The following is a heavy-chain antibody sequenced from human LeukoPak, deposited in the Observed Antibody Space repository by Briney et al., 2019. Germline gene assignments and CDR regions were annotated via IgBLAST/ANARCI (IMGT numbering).Heavy chain of an antibody. CDR3: ARDLGYCGGGRCYSGGFNI. Sequence: SETLSLTCSVSGDSINSDVYYWGWIRQPPGKGLEWIGNTYYTGISYYNPSLKSRVTISIDTSKNQFSLSLNSLTAADTAVYYCARDLGYCGGGRCYSGGFNIWGQGTMVTVSS. J-gene: IGHJ3*02. V-gene: IGHV4-39*07. D-gene: IGHD2-15*01. CDR2: TYYTGIS. CDR1: GDSINSDVYY.